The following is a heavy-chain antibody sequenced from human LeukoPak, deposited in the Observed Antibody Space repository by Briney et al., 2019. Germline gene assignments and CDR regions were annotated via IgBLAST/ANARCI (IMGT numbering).Heavy chain of an antibody. Sequence: SQTLSLTCSVSGYSISSGYYWGWIRQPPGKGLEWIGSMYHSGTTYYNPSLQSRVTISLDTSKNQFSLGLTSVTAADTAIYYCVRDGLSPAAHYWGQGTLVTVSS. V-gene: IGHV4-38-2*02. CDR2: MYHSGTT. CDR1: GYSISSGYY. J-gene: IGHJ4*02. CDR3: VRDGLSPAAHY.